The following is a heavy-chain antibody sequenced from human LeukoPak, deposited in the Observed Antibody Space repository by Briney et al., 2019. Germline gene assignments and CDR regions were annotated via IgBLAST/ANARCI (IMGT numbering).Heavy chain of an antibody. J-gene: IGHJ4*02. CDR1: GFTFSSYA. Sequence: GGSLRLSCAASGFTFSSYAMHWVRRAPGKGLEWVAVISYDGSNKYYADSVKGRFTISRDNSKNTLYLQMNSLRAEDTAVYYCARATLYGDYVFAYWGQGTLVTVSS. CDR3: ARATLYGDYVFAY. D-gene: IGHD4-17*01. CDR2: ISYDGSNK. V-gene: IGHV3-30-3*01.